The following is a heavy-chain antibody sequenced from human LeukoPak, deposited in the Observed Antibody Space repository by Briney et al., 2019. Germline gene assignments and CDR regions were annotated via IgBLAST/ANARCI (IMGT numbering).Heavy chain of an antibody. CDR3: ARRGMMVRGVRGSKNWFDP. V-gene: IGHV4-4*02. CDR2: IYHSGST. Sequence: SETLSLTCAVSGGSISSSNWWSWVRQPPGKGLEWIGEIYHSGSTNYNPSLKSRVTISVDTSKNQFSLKLSSVTSADTAVYYCARRGMMVRGVRGSKNWFDPWGQGTLVTVSS. J-gene: IGHJ5*02. D-gene: IGHD3-10*01. CDR1: GGSISSSNW.